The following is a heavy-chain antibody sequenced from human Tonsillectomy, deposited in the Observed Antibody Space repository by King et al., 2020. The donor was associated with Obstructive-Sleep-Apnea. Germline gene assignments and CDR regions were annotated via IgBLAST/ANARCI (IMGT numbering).Heavy chain of an antibody. V-gene: IGHV1-18*01. CDR1: GYTFTSYG. Sequence: VQLVQSGAEVKKPGASVKVSCKASGYTFTSYGISWVRQAPGQGLEWMGWISAYNGNTNYAQKLQGRVTMTTDTSTSTAYMELRSLRSDDTAVYYCAREEGYYDSSGYYRLDWFDPWGQGTLVTVSS. CDR3: AREEGYYDSSGYYRLDWFDP. CDR2: ISAYNGNT. D-gene: IGHD3-22*01. J-gene: IGHJ5*02.